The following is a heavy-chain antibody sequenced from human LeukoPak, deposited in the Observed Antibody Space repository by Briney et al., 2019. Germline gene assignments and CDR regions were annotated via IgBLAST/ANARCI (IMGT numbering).Heavy chain of an antibody. CDR1: GFTFSHYG. Sequence: GGSLRLSCAASGFTFSHYGMHWVRQTPGAGLEWVAVIWSDGSDKYYAKSVKGQFTISRDNSKNSLFLQMNSLRAEDTAVYYCAKDAQRGFDYSNSLQNWGQGILVTVSS. CDR2: IWSDGSDK. D-gene: IGHD4-11*01. CDR3: AKDAQRGFDYSNSLQN. J-gene: IGHJ1*01. V-gene: IGHV3-33*06.